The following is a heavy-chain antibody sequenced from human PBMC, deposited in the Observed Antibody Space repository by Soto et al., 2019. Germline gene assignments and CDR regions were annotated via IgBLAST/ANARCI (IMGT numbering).Heavy chain of an antibody. CDR3: ARQVAHGYYFYGMDV. V-gene: IGHV5-51*01. CDR2: IYPGDSDT. Sequence: GESLKISCKGSGYTFNTNWIGWVRQMPGKGLEWMGIIYPGDSDTRYSPSFQGQVTISADKSTSTAYLQWSSLKASDTAMYYCARQVAHGYYFYGMDVWGQGTTVTVSS. CDR1: GYTFNTNW. D-gene: IGHD5-12*01. J-gene: IGHJ6*02.